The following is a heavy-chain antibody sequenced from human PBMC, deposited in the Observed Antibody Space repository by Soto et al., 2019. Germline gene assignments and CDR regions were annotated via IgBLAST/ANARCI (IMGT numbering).Heavy chain of an antibody. D-gene: IGHD2-8*01. CDR1: GYTFTAHS. J-gene: IGHJ4*02. V-gene: IGHV1-3*01. CDR3: AREPEDGVPGDY. Sequence: QVQLVQSGTAVKEPGASVRVSCKASGYTFTAHSLHWARQVPGQGLEWMGWIIVSHDRPRYAPQFQGRLTFETDRIATTAYMQLARLTPEDTAVYFCAREPEDGVPGDYWGQGTPVVVSS. CDR2: IIVSHDRP.